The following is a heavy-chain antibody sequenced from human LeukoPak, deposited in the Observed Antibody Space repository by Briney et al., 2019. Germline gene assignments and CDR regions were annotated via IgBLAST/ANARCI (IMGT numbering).Heavy chain of an antibody. CDR1: ASSFSISW. D-gene: IGHD4-23*01. J-gene: IGHJ4*02. V-gene: IGHV3-7*01. Sequence: GGSLRLSSVDPASSFSISWVSTVPHVPGERRGKVAHLEQDGREKNYVDSVKGRFTISRDNGKNSLYLEMNSLRAEDTAVYYCARDRQGTSHYDGKESFDYWGQGTLVTVSS. CDR3: ARDRQGTSHYDGKESFDY. CDR2: LEQDGREK.